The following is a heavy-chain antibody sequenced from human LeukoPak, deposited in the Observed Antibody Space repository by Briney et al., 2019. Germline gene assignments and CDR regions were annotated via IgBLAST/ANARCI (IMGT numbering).Heavy chain of an antibody. Sequence: ASVKVSCKASGYTFTSYGISWVRQAPGQGLEWMGWISTYNGNTNYAQKLQGRVTMTTDTSTSTAYMELRSLRSDDTAVYYCARRMASPYYYDSSGYYSEWGQGTLVTVSS. D-gene: IGHD3-22*01. J-gene: IGHJ4*02. CDR1: GYTFTSYG. CDR3: ARRMASPYYYDSSGYYSE. CDR2: ISTYNGNT. V-gene: IGHV1-18*01.